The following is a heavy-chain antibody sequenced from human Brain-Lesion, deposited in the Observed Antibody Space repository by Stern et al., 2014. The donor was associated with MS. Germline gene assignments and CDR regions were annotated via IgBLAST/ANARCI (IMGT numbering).Heavy chain of an antibody. CDR1: GFTFDDYG. J-gene: IGHJ4*01. CDR3: ARGFSSRSGFGESFFDY. V-gene: IGHV3-20*04. D-gene: IGHD3-10*01. CDR2: LLWNGGKA. Sequence: VQLVESGGGVVRPGGSLRLSCAASGFTFDDYGMSWVRQAPGKGLEWVSGLLWNGGKASYADSAKGRFTISRDNAKNSLYLQMNSLRAEDTALYYCARGFSSRSGFGESFFDYWGHGTLVTVSS.